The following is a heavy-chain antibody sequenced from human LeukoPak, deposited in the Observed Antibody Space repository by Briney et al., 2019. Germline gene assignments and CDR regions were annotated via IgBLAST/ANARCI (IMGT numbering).Heavy chain of an antibody. CDR1: GSTSSRNF. D-gene: IGHD1-26*01. V-gene: IGHV3-7*01. CDR3: ASGAGWESGY. CDR2: IDQDGSEK. Sequence: RSGGSLRLSCAVSGSTSSRNFMSWVRQTPEKGLEWVANIDQDGSEKNYVDSVKGRFTISRDNAKTSLFLQMNSLRAEDTAIYYCASGAGWESGYWGQGTLVTVSS. J-gene: IGHJ4*02.